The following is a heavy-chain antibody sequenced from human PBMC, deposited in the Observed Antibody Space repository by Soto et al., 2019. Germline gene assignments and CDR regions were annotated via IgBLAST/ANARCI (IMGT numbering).Heavy chain of an antibody. CDR1: GFTFSSYA. D-gene: IGHD3-3*01. Sequence: GGSLRLSCAASGFTFSSYAMSWVRQAPGKGLEWVSAISGSGGSTYYADTVKGRFTISRDNSKNTLKLKKNSLRADDTVVYYCAKAHYDFWSGYTYLGNWFDPWGQGTLVTVSS. J-gene: IGHJ5*02. CDR3: AKAHYDFWSGYTYLGNWFDP. CDR2: ISGSGGST. V-gene: IGHV3-23*01.